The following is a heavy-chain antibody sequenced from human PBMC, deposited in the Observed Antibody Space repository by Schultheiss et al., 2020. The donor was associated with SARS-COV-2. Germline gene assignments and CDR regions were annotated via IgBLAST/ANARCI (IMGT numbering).Heavy chain of an antibody. V-gene: IGHV4-59*01. J-gene: IGHJ6*02. CDR2: IYYSGST. D-gene: IGHD6-19*01. CDR1: GGSISSYY. CDR3: ARSSSGWFGVDV. Sequence: SETLSLTCTVSGGSISSYYWSWIRQPPGKGLEWIGYIYYSGSTNYNPSLKSRVTMSVDASKSQFSLKLRSVAAADTAVYYCARSSSGWFGVDVWGQGTMVTVSS.